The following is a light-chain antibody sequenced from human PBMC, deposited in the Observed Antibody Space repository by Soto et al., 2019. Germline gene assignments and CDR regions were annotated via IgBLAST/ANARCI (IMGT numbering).Light chain of an antibody. CDR1: SSDVGGYNY. J-gene: IGLJ1*01. Sequence: QSVLTQPASVSGSPGQSITISCAGTSSDVGGYNYVSWYQHHPGKAPKLMICEVSNRPSGVSNRFSGSKSGNTASLTISGLKAEDEADYYCTSYTSSGTYVFGTGTKLTVL. CDR3: TSYTSSGTYV. V-gene: IGLV2-14*01. CDR2: EVS.